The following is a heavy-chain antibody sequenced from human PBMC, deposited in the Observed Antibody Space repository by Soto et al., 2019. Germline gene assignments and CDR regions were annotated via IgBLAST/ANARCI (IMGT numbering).Heavy chain of an antibody. V-gene: IGHV3-49*04. CDR3: TRDQPITP. J-gene: IGHJ3*01. Sequence: GGSLRLSCTASGFTFGDYAMSWVRQAPGKGLEWVGFIRSKGSGGTSEYAASVKGRFTFSRDDSKSIAYLQMNSLKIEDTAVYYCTRDQPITPWGQGTMVTVSS. CDR2: IRSKGSGGTS. D-gene: IGHD3-10*01. CDR1: GFTFGDYA.